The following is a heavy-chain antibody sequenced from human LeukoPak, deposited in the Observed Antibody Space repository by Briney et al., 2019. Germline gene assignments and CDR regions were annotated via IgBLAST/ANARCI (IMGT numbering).Heavy chain of an antibody. J-gene: IGHJ4*02. CDR1: GITLSNYG. D-gene: IGHD3/OR15-3a*01. CDR3: AKRGVVIRVVLVGFHKEAYYFES. V-gene: IGHV3-23*01. CDR2: ISDSGGST. Sequence: GGSLRPSCAVSGITLSNYGMSWVRQAPGKGLEWVAGISDSGGSTKYADSVKGRFTISRDNPKNTLFPQMNSLRAEDTAVYFCAKRGVVIRVVLVGFHKEAYYFESWGQGALVTVSS.